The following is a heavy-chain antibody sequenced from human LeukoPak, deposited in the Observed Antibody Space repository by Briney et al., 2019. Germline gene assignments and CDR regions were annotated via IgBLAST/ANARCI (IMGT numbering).Heavy chain of an antibody. J-gene: IGHJ6*02. CDR1: GYTFTSYY. D-gene: IGHD6-19*01. CDR3: ARRAVAGILYYYYGMDV. CDR2: INPSGGGT. V-gene: IGHV1-46*01. Sequence: ASVKVSCKASGYTFTSYYMNWVRQAPGQGLEWMGIINPSGGGTSYAQKFQGRVTMTRDTSTSTVYMELSSLRSEDTAVYYCARRAVAGILYYYYGMDVWGQGTTVTVSS.